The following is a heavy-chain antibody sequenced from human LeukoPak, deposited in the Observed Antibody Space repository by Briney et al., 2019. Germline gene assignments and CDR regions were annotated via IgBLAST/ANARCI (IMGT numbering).Heavy chain of an antibody. CDR1: GFTFSSYA. D-gene: IGHD3-22*01. Sequence: GGSLRLSCAASGFTFSSYAMSGVRQAPGKGLEGVSAISGGGGSTYYADSVKGRFTISRDNSKNTLYLQMNSLRAEDTAVYYCANGGTQYYYDSSGYYNYFDYWGQGTLVTVSS. J-gene: IGHJ4*02. CDR2: ISGGGGST. V-gene: IGHV3-23*01. CDR3: ANGGTQYYYDSSGYYNYFDY.